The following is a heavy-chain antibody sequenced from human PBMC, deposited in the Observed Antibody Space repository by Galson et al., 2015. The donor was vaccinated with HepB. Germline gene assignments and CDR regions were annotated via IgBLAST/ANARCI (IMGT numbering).Heavy chain of an antibody. CDR3: ARLTMVRGVISYYYYGMDV. CDR1: GYTFTTYA. CDR2: INAGNGNT. J-gene: IGHJ6*02. D-gene: IGHD3-10*01. V-gene: IGHV1-3*01. Sequence: SVKVSCKASGYTFTTYAMHWVRQAPGQRLEWMGWINAGNGNTKYSQKFQGRVTITRDTSASTAYMELSSLRSEDTALYYCARLTMVRGVISYYYYGMDVWGQGTTVTVSS.